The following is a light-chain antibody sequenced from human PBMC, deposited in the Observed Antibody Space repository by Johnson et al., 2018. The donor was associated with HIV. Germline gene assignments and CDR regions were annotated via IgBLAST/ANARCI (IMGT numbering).Light chain of an antibody. CDR3: GRWDDSLSAGV. CDR1: SSNIGNNY. Sequence: QSVLTQPPSVSAAPGQKVTISCSGSSSNIGNNYVSWYQQLPGTAPKLLIYENTKRPSGIPDRFSGSKSGTSATLGITGLQTGDEADYYCGRWDDSLSAGVFGTGTKVTVI. V-gene: IGLV1-51*02. CDR2: ENT. J-gene: IGLJ1*01.